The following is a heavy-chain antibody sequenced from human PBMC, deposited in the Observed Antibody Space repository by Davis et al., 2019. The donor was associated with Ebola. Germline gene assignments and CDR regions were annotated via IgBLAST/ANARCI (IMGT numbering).Heavy chain of an antibody. CDR1: GLIFGNYA. CDR3: ARDVGGRAGY. Sequence: GESLKISCAASGLIFGNYAMTWVRQTPGKGLEWVAGISGSGNKRYYADSVRGRFTISRDNAKNTLFLQMNSLRADDTAVYYCARDVGGRAGYWGQGTLVTVSS. J-gene: IGHJ4*02. CDR2: ISGSGNKR. V-gene: IGHV3-23*01.